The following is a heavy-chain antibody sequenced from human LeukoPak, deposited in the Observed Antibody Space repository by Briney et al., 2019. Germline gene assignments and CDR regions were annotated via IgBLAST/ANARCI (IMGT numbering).Heavy chain of an antibody. Sequence: GGSLRLSCAASGFTFSSYGMHWVRQAPGKGLEWVAVISYDGSNKYYADSVKGRFTISRDNSKNTLYLQMNSLRAEDTAVYYCVRQLAELECDYWGQGTLVTISS. D-gene: IGHD6-6*01. CDR2: ISYDGSNK. V-gene: IGHV3-30*03. J-gene: IGHJ4*02. CDR3: VRQLAELECDY. CDR1: GFTFSSYG.